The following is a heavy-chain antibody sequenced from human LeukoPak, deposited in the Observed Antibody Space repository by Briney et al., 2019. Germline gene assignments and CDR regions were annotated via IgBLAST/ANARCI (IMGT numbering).Heavy chain of an antibody. V-gene: IGHV3-33*08. CDR2: IWYDGSNK. Sequence: PGRSLRLSCAASGFTFSSYGMHWVRQAPGKGLEWVAVIWYDGSNKYYADSVKGRFTISRDNSKNTLYLQMNSLRAEDTAVYYCARGYGDYVLDYWGQGTLVTVSS. CDR1: GFTFSSYG. CDR3: ARGYGDYVLDY. J-gene: IGHJ4*02. D-gene: IGHD4-17*01.